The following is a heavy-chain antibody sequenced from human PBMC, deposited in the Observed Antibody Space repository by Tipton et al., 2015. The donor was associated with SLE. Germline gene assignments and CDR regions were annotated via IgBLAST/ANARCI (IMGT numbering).Heavy chain of an antibody. Sequence: SGFTFSSYGMHWVRRAPGKGLEWVAVIWYDGSNKYYADSVKGRFTISRDNSKNTLYLQMNSLRAEDTAVYYCARDGSAFDYWGQGTLVTVSS. V-gene: IGHV3-33*01. D-gene: IGHD1-26*01. J-gene: IGHJ4*02. CDR1: GFTFSSYG. CDR3: ARDGSAFDY. CDR2: IWYDGSNK.